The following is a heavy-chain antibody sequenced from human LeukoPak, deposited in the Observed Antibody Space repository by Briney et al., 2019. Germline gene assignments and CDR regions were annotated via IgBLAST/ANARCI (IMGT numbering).Heavy chain of an antibody. CDR1: GFPFTNAW. J-gene: IGHJ4*02. V-gene: IGHV3-15*01. Sequence: GGSLRLSREAPGFPFTNAWVRWVRQAPGKGRGWVGRIRRKTDGGTADYAAPVMGRFTISRDDSNNTLYLQMNSLKTEDTAVYYCISGFCSSASCYAWGRGTLVIVSS. D-gene: IGHD2-2*01. CDR3: ISGFCSSASCYA. CDR2: IRRKTDGGTA.